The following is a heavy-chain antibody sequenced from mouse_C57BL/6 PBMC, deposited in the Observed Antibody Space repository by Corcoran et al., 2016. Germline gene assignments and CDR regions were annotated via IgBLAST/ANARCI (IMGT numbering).Heavy chain of an antibody. V-gene: IGHV1-80*01. D-gene: IGHD1-1*01. J-gene: IGHJ2*01. Sequence: QVQLQQSGAELVKPGASVTISCKASGYAFSSYWMNWVKQRPGKGLEWIGQLYPGAGDTNYNGKVKGQATLTADESSSTAYMQLCSLTAEDSAVDFCARSGTVVANFDCWGQGTTLTVSS. CDR3: ARSGTVVANFDC. CDR1: GYAFSSYW. CDR2: LYPGAGDT.